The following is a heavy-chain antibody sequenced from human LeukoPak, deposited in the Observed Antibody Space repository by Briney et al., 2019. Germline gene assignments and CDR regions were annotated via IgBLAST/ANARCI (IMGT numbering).Heavy chain of an antibody. CDR1: GYRFTSYW. CDR3: ARPVYYYDSSGYYLADAFDI. CDR2: IYPGDSDT. Sequence: GESLQISCKGSGYRFTSYWIGWVRPMPGKGLEWMGIIYPGDSDTRYSPSFQGQVTISADKSISTAYLQWSSLKASDTAMYYCARPVYYYDSSGYYLADAFDIWGQGTMVTVSS. D-gene: IGHD3-22*01. V-gene: IGHV5-51*01. J-gene: IGHJ3*02.